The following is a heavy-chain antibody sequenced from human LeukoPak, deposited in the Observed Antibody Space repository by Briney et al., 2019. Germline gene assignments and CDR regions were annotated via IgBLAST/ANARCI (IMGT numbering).Heavy chain of an antibody. CDR1: GFTFSSYW. J-gene: IGHJ4*02. V-gene: IGHV3-7*01. CDR2: IKQDGSEK. CDR3: ARDGPRWGYGDYGGIYY. Sequence: SGGSLRLSCAASGFTFSSYWMSWVRQAPGKGLEWVANIKQDGSEKYYVDSVKGRFTISRDNAKNSLYLQMNSLRAEDTAVYYCARDGPRWGYGDYGGIYYWGQGTLVTVSS. D-gene: IGHD4-17*01.